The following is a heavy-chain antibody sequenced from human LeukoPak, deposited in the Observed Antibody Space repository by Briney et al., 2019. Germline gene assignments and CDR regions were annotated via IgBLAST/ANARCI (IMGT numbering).Heavy chain of an antibody. Sequence: GGSLRLSCAASGFTFSSYGMHWVRQAPGKGLEWVAFIRYDGSNKYYADSVKGRFTISRDNSKNTLYLQKNSLRAEDTAVYYCAKGNSRGYSSGSIPFDYWGQGTLVTVSS. CDR3: AKGNSRGYSSGSIPFDY. J-gene: IGHJ4*02. CDR2: IRYDGSNK. V-gene: IGHV3-30*02. D-gene: IGHD6-19*01. CDR1: GFTFSSYG.